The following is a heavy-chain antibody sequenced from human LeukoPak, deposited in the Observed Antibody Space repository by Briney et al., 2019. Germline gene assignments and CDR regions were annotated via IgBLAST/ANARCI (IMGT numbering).Heavy chain of an antibody. CDR3: ARANSGWYSWGAFDI. J-gene: IGHJ3*02. D-gene: IGHD6-19*01. CDR1: GFTFSSYS. CDR2: ISSSSSYI. Sequence: PGGSLRLSCAASGFTFSSYSMNWVRQAPGKGLEWVSSISSSSSYIYYADSVKGRFTISRDNAKNSLYLQMNSLRAEDTAVYYCARANSGWYSWGAFDIWGQGTMVTVSS. V-gene: IGHV3-21*01.